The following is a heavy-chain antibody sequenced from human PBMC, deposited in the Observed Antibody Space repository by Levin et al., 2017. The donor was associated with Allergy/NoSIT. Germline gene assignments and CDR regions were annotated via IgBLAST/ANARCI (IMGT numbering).Heavy chain of an antibody. D-gene: IGHD3-10*01. V-gene: IGHV4-34*01. CDR3: ARFRRITMVRGVGKGGRYGMDV. Sequence: SETLSLTCAVYGGSFSGYYWSWIRQPPGKGLEWIGEINHSGSTNYNPSLKSRVTISVDTSKNQFSLKLSSVTAADTAVYYCARFRRITMVRGVGKGGRYGMDVWGQGTTVTVSS. CDR1: GGSFSGYY. CDR2: INHSGST. J-gene: IGHJ6*02.